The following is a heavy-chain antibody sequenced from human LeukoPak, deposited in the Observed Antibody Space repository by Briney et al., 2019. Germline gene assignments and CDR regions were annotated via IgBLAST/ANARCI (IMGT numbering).Heavy chain of an antibody. Sequence: GASVKVSCKASGGTFSSYAISWVRQAPGQGLEWMGWISAYNGNTNYAQKLQGRVTMTTDTSTSTAYMELRSLRSDDTAVYYCARDYCSSTSCYFDPWGQGTLVTVSS. CDR2: ISAYNGNT. V-gene: IGHV1-18*01. D-gene: IGHD2-2*01. CDR1: GGTFSSYA. J-gene: IGHJ5*02. CDR3: ARDYCSSTSCYFDP.